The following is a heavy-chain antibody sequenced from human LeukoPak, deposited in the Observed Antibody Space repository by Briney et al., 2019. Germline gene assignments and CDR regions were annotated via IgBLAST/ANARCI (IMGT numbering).Heavy chain of an antibody. CDR1: GGSISSYY. CDR3: VRHIGGTTSDY. J-gene: IGHJ4*02. Sequence: KPSETLSLTCTVSGGSISSYYWSWIRQPPGKGLEWIGYIYYSGSTNYNSSLQSRVTMSVDTSRNQFSLKLTSVTAADTAVYYCVRHIGGTTSDYWGQGTLVTVSS. CDR2: IYYSGST. V-gene: IGHV4-59*08. D-gene: IGHD1-7*01.